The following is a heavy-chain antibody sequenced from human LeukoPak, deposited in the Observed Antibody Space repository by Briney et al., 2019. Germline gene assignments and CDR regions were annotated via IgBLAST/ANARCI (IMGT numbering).Heavy chain of an antibody. CDR2: INHSGST. CDR3: ARGYSSSYSYYYYMDV. V-gene: IGHV4-34*01. D-gene: IGHD6-13*01. J-gene: IGHJ6*03. Sequence: PSETLSLTCAVYGGSFSGYYWGWIRQPPGKGLEWIGEINHSGSTNYNPSLKSRVTISVDTSKNQFSLNLSSVTAADTAVYYCARGYSSSYSYYYYMDVWGKGTTVTISS. CDR1: GGSFSGYY.